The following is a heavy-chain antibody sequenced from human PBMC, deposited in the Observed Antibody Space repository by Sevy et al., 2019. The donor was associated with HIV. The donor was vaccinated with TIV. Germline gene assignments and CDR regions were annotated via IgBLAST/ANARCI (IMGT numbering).Heavy chain of an antibody. D-gene: IGHD3-10*01. CDR2: ISWNSGGI. CDR1: GYTFDDYA. J-gene: IGHJ4*02. CDR3: VKDMGNYFGSGADY. Sequence: GGSLRLSCAASGYTFDDYAMHWVRQAPGKGLEWVSGISWNSGGIGYADSVKGRFSTSRDNASNSLYLQMNSLRPEDTALYYCVKDMGNYFGSGADYWGQGTLVTVSS. V-gene: IGHV3-9*01.